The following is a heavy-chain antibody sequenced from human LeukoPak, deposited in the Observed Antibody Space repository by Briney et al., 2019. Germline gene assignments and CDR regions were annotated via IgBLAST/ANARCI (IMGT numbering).Heavy chain of an antibody. Sequence: PSETLSLTCTVSGGSISSYYWSWIRQPPGKGLEWIGYIYYSGSTNYNPSPKSRVTISVDTSKNQFSLKLSSVTAADTAVYYCAREVGATSYFDYWGQGTLVTVSS. CDR3: AREVGATSYFDY. J-gene: IGHJ4*02. D-gene: IGHD1-26*01. CDR1: GGSISSYY. V-gene: IGHV4-59*01. CDR2: IYYSGST.